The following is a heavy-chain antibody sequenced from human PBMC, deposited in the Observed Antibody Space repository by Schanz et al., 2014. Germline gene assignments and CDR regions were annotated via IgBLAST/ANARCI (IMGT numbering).Heavy chain of an antibody. CDR2: ISDSGDST. CDR3: AKVAPAATYLDS. Sequence: AQLLESGGGLVKPGGSLRLSCAASGFTFSDYYMTWIRQAPGKGLEWVSDISDSGDSTHYADSVKGRFTISRDNAKNSLFLQMNSLSAEDTAVYYCAKVAPAATYLDSWGLGTLVTVSS. V-gene: IGHV3-11*01. J-gene: IGHJ4*02. CDR1: GFTFSDYY. D-gene: IGHD2-2*01.